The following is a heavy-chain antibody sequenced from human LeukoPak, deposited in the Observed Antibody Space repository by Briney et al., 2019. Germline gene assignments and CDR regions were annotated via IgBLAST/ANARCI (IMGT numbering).Heavy chain of an antibody. V-gene: IGHV3-23*01. CDR3: AKDFVRDQLLWVAIHYFDY. CDR1: GFTFSSYA. CDR2: ISGSGGST. D-gene: IGHD2-2*01. J-gene: IGHJ4*02. Sequence: LPGGSLRLSCAASGFTFSSYAMSWVRQAPGKGLEWVSAISGSGGSTYYAGSVKGRFTISRDNSKNTLYLQMNSLRAEDTAVYYCAKDFVRDQLLWVAIHYFDYWGQGTLVTVSS.